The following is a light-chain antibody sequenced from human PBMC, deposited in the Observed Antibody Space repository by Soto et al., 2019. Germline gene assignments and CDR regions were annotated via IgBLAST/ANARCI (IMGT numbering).Light chain of an antibody. CDR2: DVS. Sequence: QSALTQPASVSGSPGQSITISCTGTSSDIGGYNYVSWYQQHPGKAPKLMIYDVSNRPSWVSNRFSGSKSDNTASLTISGLQAEDEADYYCSSYTSSSTLLFGGGTKLTVL. CDR1: SSDIGGYNY. J-gene: IGLJ2*01. V-gene: IGLV2-14*03. CDR3: SSYTSSSTLL.